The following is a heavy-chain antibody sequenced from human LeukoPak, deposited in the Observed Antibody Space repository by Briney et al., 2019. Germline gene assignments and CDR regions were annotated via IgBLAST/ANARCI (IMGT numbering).Heavy chain of an antibody. CDR3: ARTGTTPYDAFDI. V-gene: IGHV5-51*01. Sequence: GESLKSSCKGSGYTFTSYWIGWVRQMPGKGLEWMGIIYPDDSDTRYSPSFQGQVSISADKSISTAYLQWSSLKAWDTAMYYCARTGTTPYDAFDIWGQGTLVTVSS. D-gene: IGHD4-17*01. CDR1: GYTFTSYW. J-gene: IGHJ3*02. CDR2: IYPDDSDT.